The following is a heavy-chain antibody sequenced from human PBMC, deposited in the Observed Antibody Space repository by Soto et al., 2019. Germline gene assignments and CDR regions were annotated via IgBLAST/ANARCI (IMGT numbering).Heavy chain of an antibody. CDR2: IIPIFGTA. Sequence: SVKVSCKASGGTFSSYSISWVRHAPGQGLEWMGGIIPIFGTANYAQKFQGRVTMTTDKSTSTAYMELRSLRSDDTAVYYCARDRFPIAVAGTSDYWGQGTLVTVSS. D-gene: IGHD6-19*01. CDR1: GGTFSSYS. V-gene: IGHV1-69*05. J-gene: IGHJ4*02. CDR3: ARDRFPIAVAGTSDY.